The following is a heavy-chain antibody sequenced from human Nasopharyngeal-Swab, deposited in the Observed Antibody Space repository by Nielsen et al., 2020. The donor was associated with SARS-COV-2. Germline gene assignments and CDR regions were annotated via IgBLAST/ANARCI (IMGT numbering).Heavy chain of an antibody. V-gene: IGHV5-10-1*01. CDR2: IDPSDSYT. Sequence: VRQAPGKGLEWMGRIDPSDSYTNYSPSFQGHVTISADKSINTAYLQWSSLKASDTAMYYCARSDTAMGVGHWGQGTLVTVSS. D-gene: IGHD5-18*01. CDR3: ARSDTAMGVGH. J-gene: IGHJ5*02.